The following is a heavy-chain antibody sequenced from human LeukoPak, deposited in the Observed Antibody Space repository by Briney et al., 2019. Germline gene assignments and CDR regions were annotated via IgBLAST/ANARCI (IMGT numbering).Heavy chain of an antibody. D-gene: IGHD1-26*01. V-gene: IGHV1-2*02. Sequence: ASVKVSCKASVYTFTGYYMHWVRQAPGQGLEWMGWINPNSGGTNYAQKFQGRVTMTRDTSISTAYMELSRLRSDDTAVYYCARYKEGLLVADYWGQGTLVTVSS. J-gene: IGHJ4*02. CDR3: ARYKEGLLVADY. CDR1: VYTFTGYY. CDR2: INPNSGGT.